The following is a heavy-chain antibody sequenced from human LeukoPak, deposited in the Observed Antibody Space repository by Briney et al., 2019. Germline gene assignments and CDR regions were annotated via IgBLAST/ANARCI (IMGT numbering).Heavy chain of an antibody. D-gene: IGHD3-22*01. J-gene: IGHJ4*02. V-gene: IGHV3-48*04. CDR1: GFTFSSYS. CDR2: ISSSGSTI. Sequence: GGSLRLSCAASGFTFSSYSMNWVRQAPGKGLEWVSYISSSGSTIYYADSVKGRFTISRDNAKNSLYLQMNSLRAEDTAVYYCVRDRSFYDSSGYYSPFFDYWGQGTLVTVSS. CDR3: VRDRSFYDSSGYYSPFFDY.